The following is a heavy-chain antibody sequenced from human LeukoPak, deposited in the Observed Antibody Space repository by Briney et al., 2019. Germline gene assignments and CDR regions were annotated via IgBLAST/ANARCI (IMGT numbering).Heavy chain of an antibody. V-gene: IGHV3-20*04. CDR1: GFTFDDYA. CDR3: ARAMTGGTWRD. D-gene: IGHD3-9*01. CDR2: INSKGDST. Sequence: GGSLRLACAASGFTFDDYAMSWVRQGPGKGLEWVSGINSKGDSTGYADSVKGRFTISRDNAKNSLYLQMNSLRADDTALYYCARAMTGGTWRDWGQGTLVTVSP. J-gene: IGHJ4*02.